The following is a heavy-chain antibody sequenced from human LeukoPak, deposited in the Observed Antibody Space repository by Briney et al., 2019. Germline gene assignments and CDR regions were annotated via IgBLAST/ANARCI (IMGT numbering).Heavy chain of an antibody. CDR2: ITYNGRT. Sequence: SETLSLTCSVSGGSIDNFFWGWVRQPPGKGLEWFGYITYNGRTNYNPSLKSRVTISVDTSKNQFSLKLSSVTAADTAVYYCARALLRPWFDPWGQGTLVTVSS. D-gene: IGHD4-17*01. CDR1: GGSIDNFF. J-gene: IGHJ5*02. V-gene: IGHV4-59*01. CDR3: ARALLRPWFDP.